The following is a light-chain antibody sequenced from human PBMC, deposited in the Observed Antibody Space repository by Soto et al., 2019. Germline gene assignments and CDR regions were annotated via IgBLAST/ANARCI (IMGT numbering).Light chain of an antibody. CDR2: AAS. V-gene: IGKV1-39*01. J-gene: IGKJ1*01. CDR1: EKMTRY. CDR3: QQSYSTPRT. Sequence: DIQLIQSPSSLSASVGDRVTITCRANEKMTRYLNWYQQKPGKAPKLQIYAASNLQSGVPSRFSGSGSGADFILTISSLQPEDSATYYCQQSYSTPRTFGQGTKVDIK.